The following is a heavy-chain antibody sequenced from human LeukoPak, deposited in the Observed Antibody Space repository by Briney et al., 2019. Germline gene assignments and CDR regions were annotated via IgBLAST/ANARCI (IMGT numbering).Heavy chain of an antibody. CDR3: ARLSPLYSSSSAY. CDR2: ISSSIIYI. J-gene: IGHJ4*02. Sequence: SISSSIIYIYYAHSVKGRFTISRDNAKNSLYMQMNSLRAEDTAVYYCARLSPLYSSSSAYWGQGTLVTVSS. V-gene: IGHV3-21*01. D-gene: IGHD6-6*01.